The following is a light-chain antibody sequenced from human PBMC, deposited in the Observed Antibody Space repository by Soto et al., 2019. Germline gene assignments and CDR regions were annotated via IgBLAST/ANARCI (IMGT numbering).Light chain of an antibody. CDR2: AAS. J-gene: IGKJ1*01. V-gene: IGKV1-39*01. Sequence: DIQMTQSPSSLSASVGDRVTITCRASQSISSYLNWYQQKPGKAPKLLIYAASSLQSGVPSRFSGSGSGTDFTLTISSLQPEDFAIYYCQQNYSTPLTFGQGTKVEIK. CDR1: QSISSY. CDR3: QQNYSTPLT.